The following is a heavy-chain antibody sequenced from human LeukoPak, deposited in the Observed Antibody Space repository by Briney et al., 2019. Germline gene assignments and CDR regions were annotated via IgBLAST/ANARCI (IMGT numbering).Heavy chain of an antibody. CDR3: ARAPNAQLRFLDLRVHNYFDY. CDR1: GGSISSGGYY. V-gene: IGHV4-30-2*01. D-gene: IGHD3-3*01. CDR2: INHSGST. J-gene: IGHJ4*02. Sequence: NPSQTLSLTCTVSGGSISSGGYYWSWIRQPPGKGLEWIGEINHSGSTNYNPSLKSRVTISVDTSKNQFSLKLSSVTAADTAVYYCARAPNAQLRFLDLRVHNYFDYWGQGTLVTVSS.